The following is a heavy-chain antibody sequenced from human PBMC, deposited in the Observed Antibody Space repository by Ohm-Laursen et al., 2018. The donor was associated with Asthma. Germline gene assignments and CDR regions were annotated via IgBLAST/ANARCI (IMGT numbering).Heavy chain of an antibody. V-gene: IGHV3-33*06. CDR1: GFTFTSYD. D-gene: IGHD5-12*01. Sequence: SLRLSCTASGFTFTSYDMYWVRQAPGKGLEFVAVIWYGGSNKYYADSVKGRFTISRDNSKNTLYLEMNSLRAEDTALYYCAKDRDIVASPFDYWGQGTLVTVSS. CDR3: AKDRDIVASPFDY. J-gene: IGHJ4*02. CDR2: IWYGGSNK.